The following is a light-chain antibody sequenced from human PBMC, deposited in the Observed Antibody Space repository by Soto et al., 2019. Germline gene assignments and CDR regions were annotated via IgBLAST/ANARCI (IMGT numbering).Light chain of an antibody. Sequence: DIQMTQSPSSLSASVGDRVTITCRASQSISGYLNWYQQKAGKAPKSLIYAASILQAGVPSRFSGSGYGTDFTLTISSLQHEDFATYYCQQTYNTPLTFGGGTKVEIK. CDR1: QSISGY. V-gene: IGKV1-39*01. CDR3: QQTYNTPLT. CDR2: AAS. J-gene: IGKJ4*01.